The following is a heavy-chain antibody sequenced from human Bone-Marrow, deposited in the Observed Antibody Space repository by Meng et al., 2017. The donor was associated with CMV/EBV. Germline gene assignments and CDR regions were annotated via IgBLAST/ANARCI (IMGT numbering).Heavy chain of an antibody. D-gene: IGHD6-6*01. CDR1: GFTFDDYA. Sequence: GGSLRLSCAASGFTFDDYAMHWVRQAPGKGLEWVSLISWDGGSTYYADSVKRRFTISRDNSKNSLYLQMNSLRAEDTALYYCAKDGGRGVIAARPDYWGQGTLVTVSS. CDR3: AKDGGRGVIAARPDY. CDR2: ISWDGGST. V-gene: IGHV3-43D*03. J-gene: IGHJ4*02.